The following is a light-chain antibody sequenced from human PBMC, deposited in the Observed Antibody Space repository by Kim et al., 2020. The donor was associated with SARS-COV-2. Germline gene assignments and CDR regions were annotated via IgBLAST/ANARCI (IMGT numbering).Light chain of an antibody. CDR2: EDN. Sequence: SYELTQPPSVSVSPGQTARTTCSGDKLGDKYTCWYQQKPGQSPLLVMYEDNKRPSGIPERFSGSNSGNTATLTISGTQAVDEADYYCQAWDSSTFYVFGTGTKVTVL. CDR1: KLGDKY. J-gene: IGLJ1*01. CDR3: QAWDSSTFYV. V-gene: IGLV3-1*01.